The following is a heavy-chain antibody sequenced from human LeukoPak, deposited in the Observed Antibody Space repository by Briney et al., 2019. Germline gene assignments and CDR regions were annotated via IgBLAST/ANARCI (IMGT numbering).Heavy chain of an antibody. V-gene: IGHV1-18*01. J-gene: IGHJ4*02. CDR2: ISAYNGIT. CDR3: ARVWFGDTFDY. CDR1: GYTSTSYG. Sequence: ASVKVSCEASGYTSTSYGISWVRQAPGQGREWMGWISAYNGITNYAQKLQGRVTMTTDTSTSTAYMELRSLRSDDTAVYYCARVWFGDTFDYWGQGTLVTVSS. D-gene: IGHD3-10*01.